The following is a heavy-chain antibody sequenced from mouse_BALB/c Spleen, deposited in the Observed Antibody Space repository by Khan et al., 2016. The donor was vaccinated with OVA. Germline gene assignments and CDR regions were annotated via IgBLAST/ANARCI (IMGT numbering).Heavy chain of an antibody. CDR3: TNGSYGWFAY. CDR1: GFTSSSFV. D-gene: IGHD1-1*02. V-gene: IGHV5-9-1*01. J-gene: IGHJ3*01. Sequence: EVELVESGGGLVEPGGSLKLSCAASGFTSSSFVMSWVRQTPEKRLEWVATISSAATYTYYPDSVKGRFTISRDNAKNTLYLQMNSLRSDDTAIXYCTNGSYGWFAYWGQGTLVTVST. CDR2: ISSAATYT.